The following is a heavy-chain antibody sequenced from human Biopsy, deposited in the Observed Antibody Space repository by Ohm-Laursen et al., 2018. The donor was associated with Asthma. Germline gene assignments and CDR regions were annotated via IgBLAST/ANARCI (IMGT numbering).Heavy chain of an antibody. J-gene: IGHJ4*02. CDR1: GGTFNTYV. CDR3: ARKAGSCISRTCYSLDF. CDR2: INSVFGTT. D-gene: IGHD2-2*01. Sequence: SVKVSCKALGGTFNTYVIGWVRQAPGQRLEWMGGINSVFGTTTYPQKFQDRVTITADDSTSTVYMELSSLRSEDTAVYYCARKAGSCISRTCYSLDFWGQGTLVTVSS. V-gene: IGHV1-69*13.